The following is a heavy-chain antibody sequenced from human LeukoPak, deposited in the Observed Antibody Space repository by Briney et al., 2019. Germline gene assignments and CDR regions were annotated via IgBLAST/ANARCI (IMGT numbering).Heavy chain of an antibody. D-gene: IGHD3-16*01. CDR2: IIPIFGTA. J-gene: IGHJ5*02. Sequence: ASVKVSCKASGGTFSSYAISWVRQAPGQGLEWMGGIIPIFGTANYAQKFQGRVTITTDESTSTAYMELSSLRSEDTAVYYCARGITFGGVIPNWFDPWGQGTLVTVSS. CDR3: ARGITFGGVIPNWFDP. CDR1: GGTFSSYA. V-gene: IGHV1-69*05.